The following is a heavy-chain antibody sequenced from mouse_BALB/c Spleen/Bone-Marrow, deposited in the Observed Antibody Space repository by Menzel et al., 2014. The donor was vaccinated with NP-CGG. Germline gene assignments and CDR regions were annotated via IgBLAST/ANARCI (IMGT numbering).Heavy chain of an antibody. CDR2: INPSTGYT. D-gene: IGHD2-10*01. Sequence: QVQLQQSGAELAKPGASMKMSCKASDYTFTNYWMHWVKQRPGQGLEWIGYINPSTGYTEYNQKFKVKATLTADKSSSPAYMQLSRLTSEDSAVYYCASYRFAYWGQGTLVTVSA. CDR3: ASYRFAY. J-gene: IGHJ3*01. CDR1: DYTFTNYW. V-gene: IGHV1-7*01.